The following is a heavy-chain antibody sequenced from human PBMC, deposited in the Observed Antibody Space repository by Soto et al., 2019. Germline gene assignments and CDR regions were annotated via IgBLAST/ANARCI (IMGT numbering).Heavy chain of an antibody. CDR3: ARGGRAALLHNWFDP. V-gene: IGHV1-69*13. J-gene: IGHJ5*02. Sequence: ASVKVSCKASGGTFSSYAISWVRQAPGQGLEWMGGIIPIFGTANYAQKFQGRVTITADESTSTAYMGLSSLRSEDTAVYYCARGGRAALLHNWFDPWGQGTLVTVSS. CDR2: IIPIFGTA. CDR1: GGTFSSYA. D-gene: IGHD6-6*01.